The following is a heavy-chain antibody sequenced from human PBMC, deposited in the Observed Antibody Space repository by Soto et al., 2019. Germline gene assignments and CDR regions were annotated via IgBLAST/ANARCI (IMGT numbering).Heavy chain of an antibody. J-gene: IGHJ4*02. CDR1: GYTFPSYG. CDR3: ARSRPYSSGWEPSDY. D-gene: IGHD6-19*01. CDR2: ISAYNGNT. Sequence: EASVKVSCKASGYTFPSYGITWVRQAPGQGLEWMAWISAYNGNTNYAQKFQGRVTMTTDTFTSTAYMELRSLRSDDTAVYYCARSRPYSSGWEPSDYWGQGTLVTVSS. V-gene: IGHV1-18*01.